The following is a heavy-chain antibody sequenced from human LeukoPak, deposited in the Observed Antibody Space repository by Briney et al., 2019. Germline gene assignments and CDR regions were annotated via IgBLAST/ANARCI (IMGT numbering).Heavy chain of an antibody. J-gene: IGHJ4*02. CDR1: GYSISSGYY. CDR3: AREEVKITMVRGRSPNYFDY. CDR2: IYHSGST. V-gene: IGHV4-38-2*02. Sequence: PSETLSLTCTVSGYSISSGYYWGWIRQPPGKGLEWIGSIYHSGSTYYNPSLKSRVTISVDTSKNQFSLKLSSVTAADTAVYYCAREEVKITMVRGRSPNYFDYWGQGTLVTVSS. D-gene: IGHD3-10*01.